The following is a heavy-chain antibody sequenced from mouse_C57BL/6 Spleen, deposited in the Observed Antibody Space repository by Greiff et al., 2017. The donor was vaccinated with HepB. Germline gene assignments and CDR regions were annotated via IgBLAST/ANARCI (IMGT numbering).Heavy chain of an antibody. J-gene: IGHJ2*01. D-gene: IGHD2-4*01. CDR3: ARDYDYDGNYFDY. CDR1: GYTFTNYW. V-gene: IGHV1-63*01. Sequence: QVQLKESGAELVRPGTSVKMSCKASGYTFTNYWIGWAKQRPGHGLEWIGDIYPGGGYTNYNEKFKGKATLTADKSSSTAYMQFSSLTSEDSAIYYCARDYDYDGNYFDYWGQGTTLTVSS. CDR2: IYPGGGYT.